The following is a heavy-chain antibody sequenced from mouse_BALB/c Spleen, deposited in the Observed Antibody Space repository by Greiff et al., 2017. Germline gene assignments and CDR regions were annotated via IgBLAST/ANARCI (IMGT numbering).Heavy chain of an antibody. Sequence: QVQLKESGAELAKPGASVKMSCKASGYTFTSYWMHWVKQRPGQGLEWIGYINPSTGYTEYNQKFKDKATLTADKSSSTAYMQLSSLTSEDSAVYYCARRYYGSKSFAYWGQGTLVTVSA. J-gene: IGHJ3*01. V-gene: IGHV1-7*01. CDR1: GYTFTSYW. D-gene: IGHD1-1*01. CDR2: INPSTGYT. CDR3: ARRYYGSKSFAY.